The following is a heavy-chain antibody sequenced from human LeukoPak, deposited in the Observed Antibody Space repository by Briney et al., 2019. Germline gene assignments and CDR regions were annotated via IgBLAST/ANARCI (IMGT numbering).Heavy chain of an antibody. J-gene: IGHJ6*03. V-gene: IGHV3-30*02. D-gene: IGHD3/OR15-3a*01. CDR2: IRYDGYND. CDR1: GLMFSSYG. Sequence: GGSLRLSCAASGLMFSSYGMHWVRQAPGKGLEWVAFIRYDGYNDYYADSVNGRFTVSRDNSKNTLYLQMNSLRAEDTAVYYCAKDVGLGISYYYMDVWGKGTTVTVSS. CDR3: AKDVGLGISYYYMDV.